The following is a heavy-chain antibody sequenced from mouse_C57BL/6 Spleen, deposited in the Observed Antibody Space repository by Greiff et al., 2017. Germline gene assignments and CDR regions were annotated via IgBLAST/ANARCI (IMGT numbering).Heavy chain of an antibody. CDR2: INPGSGGT. V-gene: IGHV1-54*01. Sequence: VKLQQSGAELVRPGTSVKVSCKASGYAFTNYLIEWVKQRPGQGLEWIGVINPGSGGTNYNEKFKGKATLTADKSSSTAYMQLSSLTSEDSAVYFCVLGGNYGYFDVWGTGTTVTVSS. D-gene: IGHD2-1*01. CDR3: VLGGNYGYFDV. CDR1: GYAFTNYL. J-gene: IGHJ1*03.